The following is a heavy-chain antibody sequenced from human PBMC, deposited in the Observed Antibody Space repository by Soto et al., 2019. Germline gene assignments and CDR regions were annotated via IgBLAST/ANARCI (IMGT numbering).Heavy chain of an antibody. J-gene: IGHJ4*02. V-gene: IGHV4-39*01. Sequence: SETLSLTCTVSGGSISSSSYYWGWIRQHPGKGLEWIGSIYYSGSTYYNPSLKSRVTISVDTSKNQFSLKLSSVTAADTAVYYCASHLLIVVVPAAYFDYWGQGTLVTVSS. CDR3: ASHLLIVVVPAAYFDY. CDR2: IYYSGST. D-gene: IGHD2-2*01. CDR1: GGSISSSSYY.